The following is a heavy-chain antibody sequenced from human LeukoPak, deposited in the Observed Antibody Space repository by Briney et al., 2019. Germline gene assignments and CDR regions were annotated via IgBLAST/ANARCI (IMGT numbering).Heavy chain of an antibody. CDR3: ARDLGSMVRGYFGIDY. D-gene: IGHD3-10*01. CDR2: IYYSGST. V-gene: IGHV4-59*01. J-gene: IGHJ4*02. CDR1: GGSISNYY. Sequence: SETLSLTCTVSGGSISNYYWSWIRQPSGKGLEWIGYIYYSGSTNYNPSLKSRVTISVDTSKKQFSLKLSSVTAADTAVYYCARDLGSMVRGYFGIDYWGQGSLVTVSS.